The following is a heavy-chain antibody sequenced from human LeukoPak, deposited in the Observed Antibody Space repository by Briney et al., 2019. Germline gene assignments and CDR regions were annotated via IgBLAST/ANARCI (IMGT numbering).Heavy chain of an antibody. CDR1: GYSISSNHW. CDR3: ARIGPILGAAWVDY. Sequence: SETLSLTCAVSGYSISSNHWWGWVRQPPGKGLEWIGYIFYAGSTYYNPSLKSRVTMSVDTSKNQFALRLSSVTAVDTAVYYCARIGPILGAAWVDYWGQGTLVSVSS. J-gene: IGHJ4*02. V-gene: IGHV4-28*01. D-gene: IGHD3-3*02. CDR2: IFYAGST.